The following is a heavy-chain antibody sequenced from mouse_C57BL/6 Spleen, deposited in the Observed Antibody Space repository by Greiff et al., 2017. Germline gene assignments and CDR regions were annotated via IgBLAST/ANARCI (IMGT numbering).Heavy chain of an antibody. CDR1: GFTFSSYA. D-gene: IGHD3-3*01. Sequence: EVKLMESGGGLVKPGGSLKLSCAASGFTFSSYAMSWVRQTPEKRLEWVATISDGGSYTYYPDNVKGRFTISRDNAKNNLYLQMSQLKSEDTAMYYCARAGGRVYFDYWGQGTTLTVSS. CDR3: ARAGGRVYFDY. J-gene: IGHJ2*01. V-gene: IGHV5-4*03. CDR2: ISDGGSYT.